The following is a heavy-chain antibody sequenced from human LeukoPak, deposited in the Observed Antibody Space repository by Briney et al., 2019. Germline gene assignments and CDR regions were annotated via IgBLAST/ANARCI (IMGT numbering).Heavy chain of an antibody. V-gene: IGHV5-51*01. J-gene: IGHJ5*02. CDR1: GYSFTSYW. Sequence: GESLKISCKGSGYSFTSYWIGWVRQMPGKGLEWMGIIYPSDSDIRYSPSFQGQVTISADKSISTAYLQWTSLKASDSAIYYCATGDLAWILSWGQGTLVTVPS. D-gene: IGHD3-16*01. CDR3: ATGDLAWILS. CDR2: IYPSDSDI.